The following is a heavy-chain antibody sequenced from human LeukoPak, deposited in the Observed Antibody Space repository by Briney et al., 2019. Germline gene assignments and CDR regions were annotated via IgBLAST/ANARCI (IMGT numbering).Heavy chain of an antibody. J-gene: IGHJ2*01. V-gene: IGHV3-30*04. CDR2: ISYDGNNI. Sequence: GRSLRLSCAASGFTFRSYAMHWVRQAPGKGLEWVAVISYDGNNIYYADSVKGRFTISRDNSKNTLHLQMDSLRAEDTAIYYCARELVSLGTGYFDLWGRGTLVTVSS. CDR3: ARELVSLGTGYFDL. CDR1: GFTFRSYA. D-gene: IGHD7-27*01.